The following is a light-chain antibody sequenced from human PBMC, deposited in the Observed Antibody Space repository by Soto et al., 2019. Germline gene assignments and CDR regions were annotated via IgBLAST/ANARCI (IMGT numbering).Light chain of an antibody. CDR3: QQYHDTGT. CDR2: GTS. V-gene: IGKV3-20*01. CDR1: QSISSSF. J-gene: IGKJ1*01. Sequence: EIVLTQSPGTLSLSPGERATLSCRASQSISSSFLAWYQQKPGQAPRLLFSGTSNRATGIPDRFSGSGSGTDFTLTINRLEPEDFAVYYCQQYHDTGTFGQGTKVEIK.